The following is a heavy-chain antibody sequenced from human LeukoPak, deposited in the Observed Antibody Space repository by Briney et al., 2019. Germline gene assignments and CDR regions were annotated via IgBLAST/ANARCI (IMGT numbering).Heavy chain of an antibody. V-gene: IGHV4-39*01. CDR2: IYYSGST. J-gene: IGHJ4*02. Sequence: SETLSLTCSVSGGSMSSSSYYWGWIRQPPGKGLEWIGSIYYSGSTYYNPSLKSRVTISVDTSKNQFSLKLSSVTAADTAVYYCASAPGDRVDYWGQGTLVTVSS. CDR1: GGSMSSSSYY. CDR3: ASAPGDRVDY. D-gene: IGHD7-27*01.